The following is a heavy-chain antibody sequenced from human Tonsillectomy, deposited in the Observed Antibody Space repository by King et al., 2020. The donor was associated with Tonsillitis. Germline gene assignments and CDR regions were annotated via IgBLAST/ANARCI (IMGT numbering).Heavy chain of an antibody. CDR3: ARVGGWGWFDP. J-gene: IGHJ5*02. V-gene: IGHV3-7*01. Sequence: EGQGGEAGGGLVQPGGAVRLSCAASGFTFTTYWMSWVRQAPGKGLEWGANINQDGSVKYYVDSVKGRFTISRDNSKNSLYLEMNSLRGEETAVYYCARVGGWGWFDPWGQGTLVTVSS. CDR1: GFTFTTYW. D-gene: IGHD3-16*01. CDR2: INQDGSVK.